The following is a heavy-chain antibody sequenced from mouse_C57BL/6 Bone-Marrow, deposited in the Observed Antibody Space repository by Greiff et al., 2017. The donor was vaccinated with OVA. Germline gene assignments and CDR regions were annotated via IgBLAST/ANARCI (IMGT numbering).Heavy chain of an antibody. CDR3: EVLRRSFAY. CDR1: GYTFTSYG. V-gene: IGHV1-81*01. CDR2: IYPRSGNT. Sequence: QVQLKQSGAELARPGASVKLSCKASGYTFTSYGISWVKQRTGQGLEWIGEIYPRSGNTYYNEKFKGKATLTADKSSSTAYMELRSLPSEGSAVYFCEVLRRSFAYWGQGTLVTVSA. J-gene: IGHJ3*01. D-gene: IGHD2-12*01.